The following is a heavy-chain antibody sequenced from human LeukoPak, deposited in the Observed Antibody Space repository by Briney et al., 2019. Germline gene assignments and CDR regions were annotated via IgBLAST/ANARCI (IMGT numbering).Heavy chain of an antibody. V-gene: IGHV3-30*02. CDR3: AKEIVTFCSSTSCYEDY. D-gene: IGHD2-2*01. Sequence: GGSLRLSCAASGFTFSSYGMHWVRQAPGKGLEWVAFIRYDGSNKYYADSVKGRFTISRDNSKNTLCLQMNSLRAEDTAVYYCAKEIVTFCSSTSCYEDYWGQGTLVTVSS. CDR1: GFTFSSYG. J-gene: IGHJ4*02. CDR2: IRYDGSNK.